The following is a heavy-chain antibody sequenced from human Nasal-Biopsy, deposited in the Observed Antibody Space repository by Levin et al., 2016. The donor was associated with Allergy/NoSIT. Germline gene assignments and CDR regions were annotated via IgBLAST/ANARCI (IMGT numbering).Heavy chain of an antibody. CDR3: ARHDPLTGGRERPFDF. CDR2: ISTGGTA. CDR1: GDSITSSSFY. J-gene: IGHJ4*02. V-gene: IGHV4-39*01. D-gene: IGHD1-1*01. Sequence: SETLSLTYTVSGDSITSSSFYWGWIRQPPGKGLSWIGTISTGGTAYYTPSLRRRVTMSVDTSKNQLSLRLTSVTASDTAVYYCARHDPLTGGRERPFDFWGQGAPVTVSS.